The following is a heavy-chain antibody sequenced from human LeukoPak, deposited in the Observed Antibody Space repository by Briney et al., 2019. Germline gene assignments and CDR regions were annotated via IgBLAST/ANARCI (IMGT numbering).Heavy chain of an antibody. J-gene: IGHJ4*02. Sequence: PSETLSLTCTDSGGSLSSYYWSWIRQPPGKGLEWIGYIYYSGSTNYNPSLKSRVTISVDTSKNQFSLKLSSVTAADTAVYYCASGSYYGDYWGQGTLVTVSS. V-gene: IGHV4-59*01. CDR2: IYYSGST. CDR1: GGSLSSYY. CDR3: ASGSYYGDY. D-gene: IGHD1-26*01.